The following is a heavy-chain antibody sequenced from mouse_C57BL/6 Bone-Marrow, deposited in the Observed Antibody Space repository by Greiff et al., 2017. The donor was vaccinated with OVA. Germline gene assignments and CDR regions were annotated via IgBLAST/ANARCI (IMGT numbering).Heavy chain of an antibody. Sequence: VQLQQPGAELVRPGSSVKLSCKASGYTFTSYWMHWVKQRPIQGLEWIGNIDPSDSETHYNQKFKDKATLTVDKSSSTAYMQLSSLTSEDSAVYYCARDGDYVGVDYWGQGTTLTVSS. CDR3: ARDGDYVGVDY. CDR1: GYTFTSYW. V-gene: IGHV1-52*01. J-gene: IGHJ2*01. D-gene: IGHD2-13*01. CDR2: IDPSDSET.